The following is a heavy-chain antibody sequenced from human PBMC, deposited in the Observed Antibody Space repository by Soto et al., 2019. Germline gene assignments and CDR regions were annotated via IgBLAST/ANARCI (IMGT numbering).Heavy chain of an antibody. CDR1: GFTYSTYT. Sequence: GGSLRLSCAASGFTYSTYTMHWVRQAPGKGLEWVSIIYSGGSTYYADSVKGRFTISRDNSKNTLYLQMNSLRAEDTAVYYCARRYGRNFDYWGQGTLVTVSS. D-gene: IGHD1-20*01. J-gene: IGHJ4*02. CDR3: ARRYGRNFDY. CDR2: IYSGGST. V-gene: IGHV3-53*01.